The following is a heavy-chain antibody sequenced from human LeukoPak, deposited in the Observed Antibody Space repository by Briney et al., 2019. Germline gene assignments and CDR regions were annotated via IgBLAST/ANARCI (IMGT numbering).Heavy chain of an antibody. CDR3: TRGAGWLIDY. J-gene: IGHJ4*02. V-gene: IGHV4-59*01. CDR2: FYNSGRS. CDR1: DDSISDYY. D-gene: IGHD3-16*01. Sequence: SETLSLTCTVSDDSISDYYRGWIRQPPGKGLEWIGYFYNSGRSTYNPSLKSRVTISADTSKNQFSLKLNSMTTADTAVYYCTRGAGWLIDYWGQGILVTVSS.